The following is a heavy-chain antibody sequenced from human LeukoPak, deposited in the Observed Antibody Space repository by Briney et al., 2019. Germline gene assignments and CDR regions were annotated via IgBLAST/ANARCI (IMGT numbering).Heavy chain of an antibody. CDR3: AKVGGYYYYYMDV. D-gene: IGHD3-16*01. V-gene: IGHV3-23*01. CDR1: GFTFSSYA. CDR2: ISGSGGST. J-gene: IGHJ6*03. Sequence: GGSLSLSCAASGFTFSSYAMSWVRQAPGKGLEWVSAISGSGGSTYYADSVKGRFTISRDNSKNTLYLQMNSLRAEDTAVYYCAKVGGYYYYYMDVWGKGTTVTVSS.